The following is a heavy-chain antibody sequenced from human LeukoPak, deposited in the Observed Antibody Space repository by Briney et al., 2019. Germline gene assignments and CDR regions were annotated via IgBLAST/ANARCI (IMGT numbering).Heavy chain of an antibody. CDR2: ISTDGSST. CDR3: ARDLYSGSVDY. J-gene: IGHJ4*02. Sequence: GGSLRLSCAASGFTFTTYWMHWVRQSPGKGLVWVSHISTDGSSTDYADSVKGRFTISRDNAKNTVHLQMNSLRAEDTAVYYCARDLYSGSVDYWGQGTLVTVSS. CDR1: GFTFTTYW. D-gene: IGHD6-6*01. V-gene: IGHV3-74*01.